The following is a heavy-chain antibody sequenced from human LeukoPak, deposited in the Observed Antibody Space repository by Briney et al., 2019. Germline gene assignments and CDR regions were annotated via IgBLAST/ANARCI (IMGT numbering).Heavy chain of an antibody. CDR1: GFTVSSNY. V-gene: IGHV3-66*04. J-gene: IGHJ3*02. CDR3: ARRELLGYSYGLRTFNI. D-gene: IGHD5-18*01. CDR2: IYSGGIYNDGTT. Sequence: GGALRLSCAASGFTVSSNYMSWVRQAPGKGLEWVSVIYSGGIYNDGTTNYGDSVKGRFTISRDNSKNTLYLQMNSLRAEDTAVYYCARRELLGYSYGLRTFNIWGQGTTVTVSS.